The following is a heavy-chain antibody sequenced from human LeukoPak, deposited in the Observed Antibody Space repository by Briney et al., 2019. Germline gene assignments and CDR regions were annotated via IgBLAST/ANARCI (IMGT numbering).Heavy chain of an antibody. Sequence: VASVKVSCKASGYTFTSYDINWVRQATGQGPEWMGWMNPNGGNTGYAQKFQGRVTMTRNTSISTAYMELSSLRSEDTAVYYCARPNRRGSSWFGYWGQGTLVTVSS. D-gene: IGHD6-13*01. CDR2: MNPNGGNT. V-gene: IGHV1-8*01. CDR3: ARPNRRGSSWFGY. J-gene: IGHJ5*01. CDR1: GYTFTSYD.